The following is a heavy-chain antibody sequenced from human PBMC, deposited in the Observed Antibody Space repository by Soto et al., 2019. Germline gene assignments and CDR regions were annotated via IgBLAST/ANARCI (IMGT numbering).Heavy chain of an antibody. CDR3: SLAPEAPPYTWIQLF. Sequence: GASVKVSCKASGYTFTSYGIRWVRQAPGQGLEWMGWINPNSGGTNYAQKFQGRFTITRDTSKNTLYLQMNSLRAEDTAVYYCSLAPEAPPYTWIQLFWGQGTLVTVSS. CDR1: GYTFTSYG. J-gene: IGHJ4*02. CDR2: INPNSGGT. V-gene: IGHV1-2*02. D-gene: IGHD5-18*01.